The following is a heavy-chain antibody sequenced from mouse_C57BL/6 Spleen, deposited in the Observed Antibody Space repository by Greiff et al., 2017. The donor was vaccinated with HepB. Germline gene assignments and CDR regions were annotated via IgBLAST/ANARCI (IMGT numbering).Heavy chain of an antibody. D-gene: IGHD2-3*01. J-gene: IGHJ4*01. CDR3: AREDDGYPIYYAMDY. CDR1: GYAFSSSW. CDR2: IYPGDGDT. V-gene: IGHV1-82*01. Sequence: QVQLQQSGPELVKPGASVKISCKASGYAFSSSWMNWVKQRPGKGLEWIGRIYPGDGDTNYNGKFKGKATLTADKSSSTAYMQLSSLTSEDSAVYFCAREDDGYPIYYAMDYWGQGTSVTVSS.